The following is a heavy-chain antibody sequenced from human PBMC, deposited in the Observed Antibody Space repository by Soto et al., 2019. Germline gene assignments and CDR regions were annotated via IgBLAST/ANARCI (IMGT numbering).Heavy chain of an antibody. Sequence: SLKVSCKGSGGTFSSYAISWVRQAPGQGLEWMGGIIPIFGTANYAQKFQGRVTITADESTSTAYMELSSLRSEDTAVYYCASGAGGYSYGPDYWGQGTLVTVSS. V-gene: IGHV1-69*13. J-gene: IGHJ4*02. D-gene: IGHD5-18*01. CDR1: GGTFSSYA. CDR2: IIPIFGTA. CDR3: ASGAGGYSYGPDY.